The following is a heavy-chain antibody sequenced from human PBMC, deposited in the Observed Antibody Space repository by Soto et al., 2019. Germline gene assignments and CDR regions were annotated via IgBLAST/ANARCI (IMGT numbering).Heavy chain of an antibody. Sequence: GGSLRLSCAASGFTFSSYEMNWVRQAPGKGLEWVSYISSSGSNIYYADSVKGRFTIFRDNAKNSLYLQLNSLTAEDTAVYYCARDGFNALGVYYCMDVWGQGTTVTVSS. CDR3: ARDGFNALGVYYCMDV. V-gene: IGHV3-48*03. CDR1: GFTFSSYE. D-gene: IGHD3-10*01. CDR2: ISSSGSNI. J-gene: IGHJ6*02.